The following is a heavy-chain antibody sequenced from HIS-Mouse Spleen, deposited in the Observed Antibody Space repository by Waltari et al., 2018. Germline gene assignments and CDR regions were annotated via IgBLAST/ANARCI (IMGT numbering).Heavy chain of an antibody. CDR2: IDYSWST. Sequence: QLQLQESGPGLVKPSETLSLTCTVSGGSISSSSYYWGWIREPPGKGLEWIGSIDYSWSTYYNPSLTSRVTISVDTSKNQFSLKLSSVTAADTAVYYCAREIPYSSSWYDWYFDLWGRGTLVTVSS. CDR1: GGSISSSSYY. CDR3: AREIPYSSSWYDWYFDL. V-gene: IGHV4-39*07. D-gene: IGHD6-13*01. J-gene: IGHJ2*01.